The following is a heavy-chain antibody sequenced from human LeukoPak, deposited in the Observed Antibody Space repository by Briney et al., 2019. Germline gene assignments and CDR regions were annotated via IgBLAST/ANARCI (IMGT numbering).Heavy chain of an antibody. CDR1: GGTFSSQA. CDR3: ARGPDSSTYYYFY. CDR2: IIPIFGTA. J-gene: IGHJ4*02. D-gene: IGHD3-22*01. V-gene: IGHV1-69*06. Sequence: GASVKVSCKASGGTFSSQAISWVRHAPGQGLEWMGGIIPIFGTANYAQKFQGKVTITADKSTSTVYMALSSLRSEDTAVYYCARGPDSSTYYYFYWGQGTLVTVSS.